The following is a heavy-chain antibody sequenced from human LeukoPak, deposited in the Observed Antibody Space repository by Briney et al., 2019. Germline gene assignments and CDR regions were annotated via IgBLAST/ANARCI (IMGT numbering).Heavy chain of an antibody. CDR3: ARRAGAYSHPYDF. V-gene: IGHV3-23*01. CDR2: ISGSGGST. D-gene: IGHD4/OR15-4a*01. CDR1: GFTFSSYA. Sequence: GGSLRLSCAASGFTFSSYAMSWVRQAPGKGLEWVSGISGSGGSTLYADSVKGRCGISRDNSKNTLYLQMNSLRAEDTAVYYCARRAGAYSHPYDFWGQGTLVTVSS. J-gene: IGHJ4*02.